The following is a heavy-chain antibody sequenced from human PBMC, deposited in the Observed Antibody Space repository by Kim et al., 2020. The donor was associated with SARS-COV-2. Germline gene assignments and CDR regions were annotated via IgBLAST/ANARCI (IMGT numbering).Heavy chain of an antibody. J-gene: IGHJ5*02. CDR1: GGSISSYY. CDR3: ARLQQLVPSERVPTGPLGP. D-gene: IGHD6-13*01. Sequence: SETLSLTCTVSGGSISSYYWSWIRQPPGKGLEWIGYIYYSGSTNYNPSLKSRVTISVDTSKNQFSLKLSSVTAADTAVYYCARLQQLVPSERVPTGPLGPWGQGTLVTVSS. CDR2: IYYSGST. V-gene: IGHV4-59*01.